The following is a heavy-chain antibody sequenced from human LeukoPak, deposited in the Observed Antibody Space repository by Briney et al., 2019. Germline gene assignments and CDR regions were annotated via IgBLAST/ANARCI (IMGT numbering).Heavy chain of an antibody. V-gene: IGHV3-30*18. J-gene: IGHJ4*02. CDR1: GFTFSSYG. Sequence: GGSLRLSCAASGFTFSSYGMHWVRQAPGKGLEWVAVISYDGSNKYYADSVKGRFTISRDNSKNTLYLQMNSLRAEDTAVYYCAKLYCTNGVCYTGWGQGTLVTVSS. CDR2: ISYDGSNK. CDR3: AKLYCTNGVCYTG. D-gene: IGHD2-8*01.